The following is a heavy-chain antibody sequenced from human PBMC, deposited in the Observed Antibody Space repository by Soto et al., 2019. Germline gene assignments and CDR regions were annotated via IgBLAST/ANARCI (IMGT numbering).Heavy chain of an antibody. D-gene: IGHD3-10*01. CDR3: ARRSYYGSGSIFGY. Sequence: RLHRLRNTVSWGNFKNFGIRWVRQAKGKGLEGVSTIAGSFGTTAYADSVKGRFTISRDNSQNTLYLQMNSLRAEDTAIYYCARRSYYGSGSIFGYWGQGTLVTVYS. CDR2: IAGSFGTT. J-gene: IGHJ4*02. CDR1: WGNFKNFG. V-gene: IGHV3-23*01.